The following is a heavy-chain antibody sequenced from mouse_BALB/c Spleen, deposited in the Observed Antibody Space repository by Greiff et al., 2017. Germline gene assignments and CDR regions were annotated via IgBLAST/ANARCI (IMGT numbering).Heavy chain of an antibody. CDR2: ISSGGST. V-gene: IGHV5-6-5*01. CDR3: ARNIYYYGSSLSYAMDY. D-gene: IGHD1-1*01. CDR1: GFTFSSYA. J-gene: IGHJ4*01. Sequence: EVQRVESGGDLVKPGGSLKLSCAASGFTFSSYAMSWVRQTPEKRLEWVASISSGGSTYYPDSVKGRFTISRDNARNILYLQMSSLRSEDTAMYYCARNIYYYGSSLSYAMDYWGQGTSVTVAS.